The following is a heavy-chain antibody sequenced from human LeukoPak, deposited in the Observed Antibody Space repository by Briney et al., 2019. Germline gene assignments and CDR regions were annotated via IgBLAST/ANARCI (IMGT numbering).Heavy chain of an antibody. V-gene: IGHV3-30*18. CDR2: ISYDGGTK. J-gene: IGHJ6*02. Sequence: QPGGSLRLSCAASGFTFSSYGMHWVRQDSGKGLEWVAVISYDGGTKYYADSVKGRFTVSRDNSKNTLYLQMNSLRSEDTAVYFCAKETYSTSWQLDSWGLGTTVTVSS. D-gene: IGHD6-13*01. CDR1: GFTFSSYG. CDR3: AKETYSTSWQLDS.